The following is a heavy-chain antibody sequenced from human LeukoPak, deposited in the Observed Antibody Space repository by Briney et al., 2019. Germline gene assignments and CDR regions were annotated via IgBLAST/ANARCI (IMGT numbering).Heavy chain of an antibody. CDR2: IYPGDSDT. CDR1: GYSFPNFW. V-gene: IGHV5-51*01. CDR3: ARKIAVAQGYSDL. D-gene: IGHD6-19*01. Sequence: KRGESLKISCKASGYSFPNFWIGWVRQMPGKGLEWMGIIYPGDSDTTYSPSFQGQVTISADKSISTAYLRWSSLKASDTAIYYCARKIAVAQGYSDLWGRGTLATVSS. J-gene: IGHJ2*01.